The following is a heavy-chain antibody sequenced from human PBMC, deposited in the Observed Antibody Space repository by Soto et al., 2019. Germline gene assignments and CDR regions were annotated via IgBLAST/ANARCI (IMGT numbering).Heavy chain of an antibody. CDR1: GFSLSTSGVG. D-gene: IGHD6-13*01. CDR3: ARADSSSWPYYFDY. J-gene: IGHJ4*02. V-gene: IGHV2-5*02. CDR2: IYWDDDK. Sequence: QITLKESGPTLVKPTQTLTLTCTFSGFSLSTSGVGVGWIRQPPGKALEWLALIYWDDDKRYSPSLKSRLTITKDTSKTQVVLPMTNMDPVDTATYYCARADSSSWPYYFDYWGQGTRVTVSS.